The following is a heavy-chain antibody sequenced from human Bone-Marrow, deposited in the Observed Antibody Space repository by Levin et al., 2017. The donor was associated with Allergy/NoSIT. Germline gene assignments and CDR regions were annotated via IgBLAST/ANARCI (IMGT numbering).Heavy chain of an antibody. D-gene: IGHD3-10*01. CDR1: GGTFSSYA. CDR3: ARGYYGSGSYLSIYYYYMDV. CDR2: IIPIFGTA. V-gene: IGHV1-69*06. Sequence: ASVKVSCKASGGTFSSYAISWVRQAPGQGLEWMGGIIPIFGTANYAQKFQGRVTITADKSTSTAYMELSSLRSEDTAVYYCARGYYGSGSYLSIYYYYMDVWGKGTTVTVSS. J-gene: IGHJ6*03.